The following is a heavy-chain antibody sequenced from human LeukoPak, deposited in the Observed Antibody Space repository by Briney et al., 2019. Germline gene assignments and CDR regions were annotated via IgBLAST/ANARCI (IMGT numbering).Heavy chain of an antibody. Sequence: SGGSLRLSCVVSGFTFSSHAMTWVRQAPGKGLEWVSAIDIGGDITFYADSVQGRFIISRDNSKNTVYLQMNSLRVEDTAVYYCANEQVPNDYWGQGTLVTVSS. V-gene: IGHV3-23*01. CDR1: GFTFSSHA. CDR3: ANEQVPNDY. CDR2: IDIGGDIT. D-gene: IGHD4/OR15-4a*01. J-gene: IGHJ4*02.